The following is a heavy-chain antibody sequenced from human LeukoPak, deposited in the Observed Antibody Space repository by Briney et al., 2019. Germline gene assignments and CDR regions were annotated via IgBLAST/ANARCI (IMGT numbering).Heavy chain of an antibody. D-gene: IGHD1-26*01. J-gene: IGHJ3*02. CDR1: GDSVSSNSAA. V-gene: IGHV6-1*01. CDR3: ARATRSGNYFGAFDI. CDR2: TYYRSQWYY. Sequence: SQTLSLTCAISGDSVSSNSAAWNWVRQPPSRGLEWLGRTYYRSQWYYDYAISVKSRITINPDTSKNQFSLQLNSATPEDTAVYYCARATRSGNYFGAFDIWGPGTMVTFSS.